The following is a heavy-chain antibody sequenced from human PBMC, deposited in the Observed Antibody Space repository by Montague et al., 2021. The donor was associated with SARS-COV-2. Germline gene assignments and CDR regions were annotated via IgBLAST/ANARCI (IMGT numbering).Heavy chain of an antibody. V-gene: IGHV6-1*01. CDR2: TYYRLKRYY. CDR3: ARDPRYSLSWSFDY. CDR1: GDSDASNEPR. D-gene: IGHD6-13*01. Sequence: CAISGDSDASNEPRYSWERQSPERRLEWLGSTYYRLKRYYDYAVSVKSRMTTSPDTSKNQFSLQLSSVTPEDRAVYYCARDPRYSLSWSFDYWGQGTLVTGSS. J-gene: IGHJ4*02.